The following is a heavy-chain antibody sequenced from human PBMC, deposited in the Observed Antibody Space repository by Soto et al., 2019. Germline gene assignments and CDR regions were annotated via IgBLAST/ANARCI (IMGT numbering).Heavy chain of an antibody. CDR2: IRSKGHNYAT. CDR1: GLAFSGSA. J-gene: IGHJ5*02. V-gene: IGHV3-73*01. CDR3: TRDLFSYDYSGILWFDP. D-gene: IGHD3-16*01. Sequence: GGSLRLSCAAYGLAFSGSAMYWVRQASGKGPEWVGRIRSKGHNYATEYAAAVKGRVTISRDDSKYTAYLQMNSLQTEDTAVYYCTRDLFSYDYSGILWFDPWGQGTLVTVSS.